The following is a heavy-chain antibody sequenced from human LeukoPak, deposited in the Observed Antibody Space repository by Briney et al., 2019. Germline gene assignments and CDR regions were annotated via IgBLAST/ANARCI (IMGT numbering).Heavy chain of an antibody. V-gene: IGHV3-11*01. D-gene: IGHD5-18*01. J-gene: IGHJ4*02. CDR3: ARQYNYDSRAFDY. CDR1: GFTFSDYY. Sequence: GGSLRLSCAASGFTFSDYYMNWIRQAPGKGLEWVSYISSGGSTINYADSVKGRFTISRDNAKNSLYLQMNSLRAEDTAVYYCARQYNYDSRAFDYWGQGTLVTVSS. CDR2: ISSGGSTI.